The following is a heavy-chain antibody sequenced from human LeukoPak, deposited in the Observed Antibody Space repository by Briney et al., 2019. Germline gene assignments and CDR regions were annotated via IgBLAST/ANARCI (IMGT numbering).Heavy chain of an antibody. CDR3: ARDKIGGIQLWLGQGV. CDR1: GFTFKDYW. J-gene: IGHJ6*04. V-gene: IGHV3-74*01. D-gene: IGHD5-18*01. Sequence: GGSLRLSCVGSGFTFKDYWMHWVRQAPGKGLVWVSRINPDGSDTNYADSVKDRFTISRDNAKSTLYLQMSSLRVEDTAVYYCARDKIGGIQLWLGQGVWGKGTTVTVSS. CDR2: INPDGSDT.